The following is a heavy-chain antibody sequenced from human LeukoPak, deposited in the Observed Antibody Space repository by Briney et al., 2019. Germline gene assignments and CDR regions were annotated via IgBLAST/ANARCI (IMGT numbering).Heavy chain of an antibody. V-gene: IGHV3-23*01. CDR3: AKGRLLWFGELPDF. J-gene: IGHJ4*02. D-gene: IGHD3-10*01. CDR2: ISGAGGTT. CDR1: GFTFSSYA. Sequence: GGSLRLSCAASGFTFSSYAMSSVRQAPGKGLEWVSSISGAGGTTVYADSVKGRFTISRDNAKNTLYLQMNSLRAEDTALYYCAKGRLLWFGELPDFWGQGTLVTVSS.